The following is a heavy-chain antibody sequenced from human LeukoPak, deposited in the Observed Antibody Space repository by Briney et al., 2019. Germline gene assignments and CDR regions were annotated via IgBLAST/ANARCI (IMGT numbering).Heavy chain of an antibody. CDR1: GFTFSSYW. V-gene: IGHV3-7*01. J-gene: IGHJ4*02. CDR3: ARAYGDPPFDY. D-gene: IGHD4-17*01. CDR2: IKQDGSEK. Sequence: PGGSLRLSCAASGFTFSSYWMSWVRQAPGKGLEWVANIKQDGSEKYYVDSVKGRFTISRDNARNSLYLQMNSLRAEDTAVYYCARAYGDPPFDYWGQGTLVTVSS.